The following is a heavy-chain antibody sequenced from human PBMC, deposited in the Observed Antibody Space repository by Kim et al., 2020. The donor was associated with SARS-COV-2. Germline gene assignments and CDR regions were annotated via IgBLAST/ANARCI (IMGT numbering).Heavy chain of an antibody. CDR1: GFTFSGSA. J-gene: IGHJ6*02. D-gene: IGHD3-10*01. V-gene: IGHV3-73*01. CDR3: TGVGSGISSTSTIPLCYYGMDG. CDR2: IRSKANSYAT. Sequence: GGSLRLSCAASGFTFSGSAMHWVRQASGKGLEWVGRIRSKANSYATAYAASVQGRFTISRDDSKNTAYLQRNSLKTEATAVYYCTGVGSGISSTSTIPLCYYGMDGWGQGTTVTVSS.